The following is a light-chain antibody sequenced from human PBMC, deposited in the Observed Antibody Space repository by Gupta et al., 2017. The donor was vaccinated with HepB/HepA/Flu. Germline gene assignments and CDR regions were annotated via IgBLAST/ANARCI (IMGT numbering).Light chain of an antibody. CDR3: LQYDTYSRPT. V-gene: IGKV1-5*03. J-gene: IGKJ4*01. CDR1: EDIETF. CDR2: QTS. Sequence: RVIQSPSTLSTSVGERVTITCRASEDIETFLAWYQQQPGKAPKLLVYQTSSLQSWVPSRFIGSGSGTEFNLTISSLQPDDSATYYCLQYDTYSRPTFGGGTKVEI.